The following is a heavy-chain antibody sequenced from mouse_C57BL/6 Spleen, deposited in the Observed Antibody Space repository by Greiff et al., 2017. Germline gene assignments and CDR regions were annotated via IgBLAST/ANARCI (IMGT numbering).Heavy chain of an antibody. CDR3: AREGITTVVAEAMDY. CDR2: IYPRSGNT. V-gene: IGHV1-81*01. Sequence: VKLQESGAELARPGASVKLSCKASGYTFTSYGISWVKQRTGQGLEWIGEIYPRSGNTYYNEKFKGKATLTADKSSSTAYMELRSLTSEDSAVYFCAREGITTVVAEAMDYWGQGTSVTVSS. J-gene: IGHJ4*01. CDR1: GYTFTSYG. D-gene: IGHD1-1*01.